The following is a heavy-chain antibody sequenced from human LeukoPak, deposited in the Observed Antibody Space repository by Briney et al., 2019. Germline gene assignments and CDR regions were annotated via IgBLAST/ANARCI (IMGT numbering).Heavy chain of an antibody. V-gene: IGHV4-31*03. CDR2: IYYSGST. J-gene: IGHJ6*02. Sequence: PSETLSLTCTVSGGSISSGGYYWSWIRQHPGKDLEWIGYIYYSGSTYYNPSLKSRVTISVDTSKNQFSLKLSSVTAADTAVYYCARREEGLKWFGMDVWGQGTTVTVSS. D-gene: IGHD3-22*01. CDR1: GGSISSGGYY. CDR3: ARREEGLKWFGMDV.